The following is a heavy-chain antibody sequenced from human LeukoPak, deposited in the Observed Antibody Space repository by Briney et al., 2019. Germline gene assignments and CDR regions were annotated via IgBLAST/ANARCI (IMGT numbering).Heavy chain of an antibody. J-gene: IGHJ4*02. D-gene: IGHD5-18*01. CDR3: ARAPRRYSYGTRYDFDY. Sequence: GASVKVCCKASGYTFTRYDINWVRQTTGQGLEWMGWMNPNSGNTGYAQKFQGRVTMTRNTSISTAYMELSSLRSEDTAVYYCARAPRRYSYGTRYDFDYWGQGTLVTVSS. CDR2: MNPNSGNT. CDR1: GYTFTRYD. V-gene: IGHV1-8*01.